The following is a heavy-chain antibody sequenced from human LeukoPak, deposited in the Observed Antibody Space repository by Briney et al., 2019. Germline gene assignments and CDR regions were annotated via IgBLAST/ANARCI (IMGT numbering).Heavy chain of an antibody. CDR2: IKEDGSVK. CDR1: GFTFSTFW. D-gene: IGHD5-18*01. Sequence: PGGSLRLSCAVSGFTFSTFWMSWVRQAPGKGLERVGNIKEDGSVKFYLDSVKGRFTISRDNAKSSLYLQLNSLGAEDTAVYYCARLDTAMDYSAFDIWGQGTMVTVSS. CDR3: ARLDTAMDYSAFDI. J-gene: IGHJ3*02. V-gene: IGHV3-7*01.